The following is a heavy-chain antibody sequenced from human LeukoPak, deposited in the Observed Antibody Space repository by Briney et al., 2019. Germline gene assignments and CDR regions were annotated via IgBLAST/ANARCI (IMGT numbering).Heavy chain of an antibody. CDR3: ARVLRSYYYGMDV. V-gene: IGHV4-31*03. D-gene: IGHD4-17*01. CDR2: IYYSGST. CDR1: GGSISSGGYY. J-gene: IGHJ6*02. Sequence: SGTLSLTCTVSGGSISSGGYYWSWIRQHPGKGLEWIGYIYYSGSTYYNPSLKSRVTISVDTSKNQFSLKLSSVTAADTAVYYCARVLRSYYYGMDVWGQGTTVTVSS.